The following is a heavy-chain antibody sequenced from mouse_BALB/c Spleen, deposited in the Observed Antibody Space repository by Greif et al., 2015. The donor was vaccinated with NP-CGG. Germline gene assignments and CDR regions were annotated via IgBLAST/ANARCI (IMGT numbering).Heavy chain of an antibody. J-gene: IGHJ4*01. Sequence: EVKLVESGGGLVQPGGSLRLSCATSGFTFTDYYMSWVRQPPGKALEWLGFIRNKANGYTTEYSASVKGRFTISRDNSQSILHLQMNTLRAEDSATYYCAREGFYAMDYWGQGTSVTVSS. CDR1: GFTFTDYY. CDR3: AREGFYAMDY. CDR2: IRNKANGYTT. V-gene: IGHV7-3*02. D-gene: IGHD3-2*02.